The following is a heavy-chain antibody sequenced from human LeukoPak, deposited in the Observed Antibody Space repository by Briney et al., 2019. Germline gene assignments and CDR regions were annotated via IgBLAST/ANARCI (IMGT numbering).Heavy chain of an antibody. J-gene: IGHJ4*02. Sequence: GGSLRLSCAASGFSLNDYYMSWIRQAPGKGLEWVADISESGAGKFYADSVKGRFTISRDNVKKSLYLQMSTLRAEDTAVYYCARRSYTNHFFDYWGQGTLVTVSS. D-gene: IGHD1-1*01. V-gene: IGHV3-11*01. CDR3: ARRSYTNHFFDY. CDR1: GFSLNDYY. CDR2: ISESGAGK.